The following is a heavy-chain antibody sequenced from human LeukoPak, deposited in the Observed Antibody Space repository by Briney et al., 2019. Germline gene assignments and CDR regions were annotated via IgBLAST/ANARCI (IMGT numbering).Heavy chain of an antibody. D-gene: IGHD3-3*01. CDR2: ISSSSSYI. Sequence: GGSLRLSCAASGFTFSSYSMNWVRQAPGKGLEWVSSISSSSSYIYYADSVKGRFTISRDNAKNSLYLQMNSLRAEDTAVYYCARENFKVRGRLSYYSDYWGQGTLVTVSS. J-gene: IGHJ4*02. CDR1: GFTFSSYS. V-gene: IGHV3-21*01. CDR3: ARENFKVRGRLSYYSDY.